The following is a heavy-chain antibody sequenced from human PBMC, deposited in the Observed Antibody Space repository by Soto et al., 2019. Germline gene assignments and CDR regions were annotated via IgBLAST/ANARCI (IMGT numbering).Heavy chain of an antibody. CDR3: ARETGASGLPFYF. Sequence: SETLSLTCTVSGGSLTGYYWIWIRQPPGKGLEWIGLIHYTGNTNYNPSLKSRVTISIDTSKNQFSLRLRSATAADTAVYYCARETGASGLPFYFWGQGALVTVSS. J-gene: IGHJ4*02. D-gene: IGHD5-12*01. V-gene: IGHV4-59*01. CDR1: GGSLTGYY. CDR2: IHYTGNT.